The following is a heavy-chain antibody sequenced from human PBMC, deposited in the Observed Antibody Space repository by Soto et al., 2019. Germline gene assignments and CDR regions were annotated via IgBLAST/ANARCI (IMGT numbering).Heavy chain of an antibody. Sequence: SETLSLTCTVSGGSISSGDYYWSWIRQPPGKGLEWIGYIYYSGSTYYNPSLKSRVTISVDTSKNQFSLKLSSVTAADTAVYYCARATYYYGSGSYLYWGQGTLVTVSS. CDR3: ARATYYYGSGSYLY. J-gene: IGHJ4*02. D-gene: IGHD3-10*01. CDR1: GGSISSGDYY. CDR2: IYYSGST. V-gene: IGHV4-30-4*01.